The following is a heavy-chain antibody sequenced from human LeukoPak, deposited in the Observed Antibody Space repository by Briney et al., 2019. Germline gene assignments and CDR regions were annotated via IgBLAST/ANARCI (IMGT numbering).Heavy chain of an antibody. CDR1: GLTFSTSG. Sequence: GGSLRLSCTASGLTFSTSGFNWVRQAPGKGLEWVASIGPTGSDRYHADSIKGRFTISRDNANNFLYLQMNSLRAEDTAVYYCAKDRRAFGDSPDYWGQGTLVTVSS. CDR2: IGPTGSDR. V-gene: IGHV3-21*06. J-gene: IGHJ4*02. CDR3: AKDRRAFGDSPDY. D-gene: IGHD4-17*01.